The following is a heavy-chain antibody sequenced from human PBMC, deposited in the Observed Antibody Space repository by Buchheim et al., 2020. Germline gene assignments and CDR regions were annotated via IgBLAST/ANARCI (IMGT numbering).Heavy chain of an antibody. CDR2: ISTDSNYV. V-gene: IGHV3-11*05. Sequence: QVQLVESGGGLVKPGRSLRLSCAASGFTFSDHYMSWIRQVPGKGPEWISYISTDSNYVNYADSVKGRFTISRDNAQNSLSLQMNSLRVEDTAVYYCVRTASRESRPYGSGSFPDVWGKGTT. CDR1: GFTFSDHY. J-gene: IGHJ6*03. CDR3: VRTASRESRPYGSGSFPDV. D-gene: IGHD3-10*01.